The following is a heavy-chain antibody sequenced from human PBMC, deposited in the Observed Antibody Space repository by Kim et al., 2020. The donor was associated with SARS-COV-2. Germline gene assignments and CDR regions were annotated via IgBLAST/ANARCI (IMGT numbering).Heavy chain of an antibody. CDR3: AKVHHSPDYYDSSGYFDY. V-gene: IGHV3-23*01. Sequence: KGRFTISRDNAKTTLYLQMNSLRAEDTAVYYCAKVHHSPDYYDSSGYFDYWGQGTLVTVSS. J-gene: IGHJ4*02. D-gene: IGHD3-22*01.